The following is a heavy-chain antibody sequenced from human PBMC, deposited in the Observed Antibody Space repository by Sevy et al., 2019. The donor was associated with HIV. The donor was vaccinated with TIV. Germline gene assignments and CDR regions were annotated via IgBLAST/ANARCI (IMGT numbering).Heavy chain of an antibody. CDR1: GFTFSKYW. CDR2: IKQDAGQK. V-gene: IGHV3-7*01. CDR3: ARDDGNYYFHY. J-gene: IGHJ4*02. Sequence: GSLRLSCAASGFTFSKYWMGWVRQAPGKGLEWVANIKQDAGQKYYVDSVKDRFTISRDNAKNSLYLQMNSLRAEDTAVYFCARDDGNYYFHYWGQGTLVTVSS. D-gene: IGHD1-7*01.